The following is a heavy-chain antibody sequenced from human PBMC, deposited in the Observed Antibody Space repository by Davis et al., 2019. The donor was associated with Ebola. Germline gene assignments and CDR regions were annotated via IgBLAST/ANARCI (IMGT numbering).Heavy chain of an antibody. CDR1: GFTFSSYS. CDR3: ARDGTGWYPGDY. Sequence: GGSLRLSCAASGFTFSSYSMNWVRQAPGKGLERVSYISSSSSTIHYADSVKGRFTISRDNAKNSLYLQVNSLRPDDTAVYYCARDGTGWYPGDYWGQGTLVTVSS. J-gene: IGHJ4*02. D-gene: IGHD6-19*01. CDR2: ISSSSSTI. V-gene: IGHV3-48*01.